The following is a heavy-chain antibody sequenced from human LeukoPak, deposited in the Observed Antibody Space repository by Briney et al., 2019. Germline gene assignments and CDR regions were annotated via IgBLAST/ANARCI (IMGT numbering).Heavy chain of an antibody. D-gene: IGHD1-26*01. V-gene: IGHV1-69*01. J-gene: IGHJ6*03. Sequence: GSSVTVSCKASGGTFSSYAISWVRQAPGQGLEWMGGIIPIFGTANYAQEFQGRVTISADESTSTAYMELSSLRSEDTAVYYCAREFRGGSYNYYYMDVWGKGTTVTISS. CDR3: AREFRGGSYNYYYMDV. CDR1: GGTFSSYA. CDR2: IIPIFGTA.